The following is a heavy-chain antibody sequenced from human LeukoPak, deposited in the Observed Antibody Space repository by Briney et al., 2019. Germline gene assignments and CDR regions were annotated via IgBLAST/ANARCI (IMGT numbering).Heavy chain of an antibody. J-gene: IGHJ3*02. CDR3: AKNWGPSFVPDAFDI. Sequence: GGSLRLSCAASGFTFSTYAMSWVRQAPGKGLEWVSAISGSGGSTYYADSVKGRFTISRDNSKNTLYLQMNSLRAEDTAVYYCAKNWGPSFVPDAFDIWGQGTMVTVSS. CDR1: GFTFSTYA. CDR2: ISGSGGST. V-gene: IGHV3-23*01. D-gene: IGHD7-27*01.